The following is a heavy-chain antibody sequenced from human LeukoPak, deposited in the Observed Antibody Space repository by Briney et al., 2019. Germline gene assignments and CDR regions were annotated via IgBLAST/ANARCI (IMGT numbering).Heavy chain of an antibody. J-gene: IGHJ4*02. D-gene: IGHD6-13*01. CDR1: GFTVSSNY. V-gene: IGHV3-66*01. CDR2: IYSGGST. Sequence: GGSLRLSCAASGFTVSSNYMSWVRQAPGKGLEWVSVIYSGGSTYYADSVKDRFTISRDNSKNTLYLQMNSLRAEDTAVYYCAAYSSSWYDYWGQGTLVTVSS. CDR3: AAYSSSWYDY.